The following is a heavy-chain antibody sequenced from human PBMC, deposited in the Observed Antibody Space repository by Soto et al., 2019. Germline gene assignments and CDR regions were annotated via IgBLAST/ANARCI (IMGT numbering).Heavy chain of an antibody. CDR2: IKSKTDGGTA. CDR3: TTLNYGVDV. Sequence: PGGSLRLSCAASGCSFSNAWMSWVRHLPGKGLEWVGHIKSKTDGGTADYAAPVKGRFTISRDDSKNTLYLQMNSLKTEDTAMFYCTTLNYGVDVWGQGTTVTVSS. J-gene: IGHJ6*02. CDR1: GCSFSNAW. V-gene: IGHV3-15*01.